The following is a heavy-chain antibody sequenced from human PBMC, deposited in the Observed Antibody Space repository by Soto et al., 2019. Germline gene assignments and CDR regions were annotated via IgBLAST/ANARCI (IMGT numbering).Heavy chain of an antibody. CDR2: IIPIFETA. V-gene: IGHV1-69*01. CDR3: AASDSSSWQHDY. J-gene: IGHJ4*02. CDR1: GDSFSSYA. D-gene: IGHD6-13*01. Sequence: QVQLVQSGAEMKKPGSSVKVSCKVSGDSFSSYAISWVRQAPGEGLECVGGIIPIFETANYAQNFQGRVTITAVESTTMAYLEVTRLRPQDTAVFYCAASDSSSWQHDYWGQGTLITVSS.